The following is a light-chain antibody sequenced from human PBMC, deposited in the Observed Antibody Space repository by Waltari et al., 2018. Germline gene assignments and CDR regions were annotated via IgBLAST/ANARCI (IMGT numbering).Light chain of an antibody. CDR3: QSYDTSDLFV. V-gene: IGLV1-40*01. CDR2: EDN. CDR1: HSNFGGGFR. Sequence: QSILTQPPSVSGAPGQRVTISCTGSHSNFGGGFRVHWYRQFPGTAPKVLIYEDNKRPSGVPDRFSASTSGTSASLAITGLQPEDEAEYYCQSYDTSDLFVFGTGTQVIVL. J-gene: IGLJ1*01.